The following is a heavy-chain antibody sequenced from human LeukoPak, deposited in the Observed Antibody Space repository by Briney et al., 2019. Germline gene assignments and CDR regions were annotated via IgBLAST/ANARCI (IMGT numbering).Heavy chain of an antibody. CDR3: AREETRRGGFDY. Sequence: QPGGSLRLSCAASGFTFSSYAMHWVRQAPGKGLEWVAVISYDGSNKYYADSVKGRFTISRDNSKNTLYLQMNSLRAEDTAVYYCAREETRRGGFDYWGQGTLVTVSS. J-gene: IGHJ4*02. CDR2: ISYDGSNK. V-gene: IGHV3-30*04. D-gene: IGHD3-16*01. CDR1: GFTFSSYA.